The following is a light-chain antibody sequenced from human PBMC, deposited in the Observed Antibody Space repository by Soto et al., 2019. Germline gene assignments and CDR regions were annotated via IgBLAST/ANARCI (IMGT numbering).Light chain of an antibody. J-gene: IGKJ2*01. CDR3: QQYGGSPDT. CDR1: QSVSSSY. CDR2: GAS. Sequence: EIVLTQSPGTLSLSPGERATLSCRASQSVSSSYLAWYQQKPGQAPRLLIYGASSRATGIPDRFSGSGSGTCFTLTVSRLEPEDFAVYYCQQYGGSPDTFGQGTKLEIK. V-gene: IGKV3-20*01.